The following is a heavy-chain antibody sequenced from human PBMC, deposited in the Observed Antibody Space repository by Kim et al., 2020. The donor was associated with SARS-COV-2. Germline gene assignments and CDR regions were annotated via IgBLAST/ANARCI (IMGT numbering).Heavy chain of an antibody. Sequence: GGSLRLSCAASGFIFSGYSMNWVRQAPGKGLEWVSYISSSGSIIYYADSVKGRFTISRDNAKNSLYLQMNSLRDEDTAIYYCARPGYGSRSYGYWGQGTLVTVSS. J-gene: IGHJ4*02. D-gene: IGHD3-10*01. V-gene: IGHV3-48*02. CDR2: ISSSGSII. CDR1: GFIFSGYS. CDR3: ARPGYGSRSYGY.